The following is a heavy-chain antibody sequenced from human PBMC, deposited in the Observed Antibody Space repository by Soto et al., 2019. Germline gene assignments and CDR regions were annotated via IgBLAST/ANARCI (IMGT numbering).Heavy chain of an antibody. CDR2: IYPADSDT. J-gene: IGHJ4*02. D-gene: IGHD3-22*01. CDR3: ARPDSSGYYVN. Sequence: GESLKISCHGSGYIFTSYWIAWVRQMPGKGLEWMAIIYPADSDTRYSPSFQGQVTISADKSISTAYLQWSSLKASDTAMYYCARPDSSGYYVNWGQGTLVTVSS. CDR1: GYIFTSYW. V-gene: IGHV5-51*01.